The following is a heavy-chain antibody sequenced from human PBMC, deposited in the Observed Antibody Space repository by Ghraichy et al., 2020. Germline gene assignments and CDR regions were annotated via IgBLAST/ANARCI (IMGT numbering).Heavy chain of an antibody. CDR1: GFAFRDSY. Sequence: GGSLRLSCAAAGFAFRDSYMSWIRQAPGKGLEWVSYISHGSSTTYYADSVKGRFTISRDDAKNSLYLQMNSLRDEDTALYYCARDRRPSQYCGLDVWGQGTTVTVSS. CDR2: ISHGSSTT. CDR3: ARDRRPSQYCGLDV. V-gene: IGHV3-11*01. J-gene: IGHJ6*02. D-gene: IGHD6-6*01.